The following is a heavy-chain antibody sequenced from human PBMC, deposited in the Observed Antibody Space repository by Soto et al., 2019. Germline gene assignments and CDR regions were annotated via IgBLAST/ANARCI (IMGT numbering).Heavy chain of an antibody. Sequence: QGELQESGPRLVKSSGTLSLTCEVSSGSISTGNWWSWVRQPPGKGLEWIGEIYYPGATNYNPSLKSRVTMTIDKSKDQFSLILTSATAADTAVYYCARVFSSGSGWMYYFDFWGQGILVSVSS. CDR1: SGSISTGNW. J-gene: IGHJ4*02. CDR3: ARVFSSGSGWMYYFDF. CDR2: IYYPGAT. V-gene: IGHV4-4*02. D-gene: IGHD6-25*01.